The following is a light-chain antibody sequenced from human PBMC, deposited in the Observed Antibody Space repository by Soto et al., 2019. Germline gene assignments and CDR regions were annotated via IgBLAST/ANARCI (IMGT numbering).Light chain of an antibody. J-gene: IGKJ2*01. Sequence: EIGMTQSPATLSVSPGERATLSCRASQSVSSNLAWYQQKPGQAPRLLIYGASTRATGIPARFSVSGSGTEFTLTISSLQSEDFAVYYCQQYNNWTPYTFGQGTKLEIK. V-gene: IGKV3-15*01. CDR1: QSVSSN. CDR2: GAS. CDR3: QQYNNWTPYT.